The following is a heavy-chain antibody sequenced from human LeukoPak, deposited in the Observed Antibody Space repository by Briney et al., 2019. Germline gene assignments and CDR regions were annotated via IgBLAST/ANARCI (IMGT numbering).Heavy chain of an antibody. D-gene: IGHD4-17*01. CDR3: AKRPSNYGDYVTYFDY. V-gene: IGHV3-30*18. CDR2: ISDDGRNK. Sequence: GGSLRLSCAASGFSFISYGMHWVRQAPGKGLEWVGVISDDGRNKKYADSVKGRFTISGDNSKDTLYLQMNSLRDEDTAVYYCAKRPSNYGDYVTYFDYWGQGTLVTVSS. J-gene: IGHJ4*02. CDR1: GFSFISYG.